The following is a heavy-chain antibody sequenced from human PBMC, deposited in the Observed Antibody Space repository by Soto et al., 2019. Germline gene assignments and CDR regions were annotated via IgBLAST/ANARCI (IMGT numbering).Heavy chain of an antibody. J-gene: IGHJ6*02. CDR2: IYPGDSDT. CDR3: ARLPIVVVPAANTYYYYYYGMDV. D-gene: IGHD2-2*01. V-gene: IGHV5-51*01. Sequence: GESLKISCKGSGYSFASYWIGWVRQMPGKGLEWMGIIYPGDSDTRYSPSFQGQVTISADKSISTAYLQWSSLKASDTAMYYCARLPIVVVPAANTYYYYYYGMDVWGQGTTVTVSS. CDR1: GYSFASYW.